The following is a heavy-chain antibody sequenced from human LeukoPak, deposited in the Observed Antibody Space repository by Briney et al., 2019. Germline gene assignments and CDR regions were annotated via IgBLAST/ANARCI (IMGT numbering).Heavy chain of an antibody. Sequence: GGSLRLSCAASGFTFSSYAMSWVRQAPGKGLEWVSAISGSGGSTYYADSVKGRFTISRDNSKNTLYLQMNSLRAEDTAVYYCAKEALMVRGVIMDAFDIWGQGTMVTVSS. CDR1: GFTFSSYA. CDR3: AKEALMVRGVIMDAFDI. J-gene: IGHJ3*02. V-gene: IGHV3-23*01. CDR2: ISGSGGST. D-gene: IGHD3-10*01.